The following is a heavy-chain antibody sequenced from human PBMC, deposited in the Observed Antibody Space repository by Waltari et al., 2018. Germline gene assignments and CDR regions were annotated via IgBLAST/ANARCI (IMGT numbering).Heavy chain of an antibody. V-gene: IGHV3-21*01. CDR3: GRDWSGWDT. CDR1: GFTFSSYS. Sequence: DVQLVESGGGPVKPGESLRLSWVASGFTFSSYSMNWVRQAPGKGLGWVSSISSGSTYIYYADSVKGRFTISRDDAKNSLFLQMNSLGDEDTAVYYCGRDWSGWDTWGQGTLVTVSS. D-gene: IGHD3-3*01. CDR2: ISSGSTYI. J-gene: IGHJ5*02.